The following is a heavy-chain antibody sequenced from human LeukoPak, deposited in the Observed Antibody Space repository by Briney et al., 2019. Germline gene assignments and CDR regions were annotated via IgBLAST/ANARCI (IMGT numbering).Heavy chain of an antibody. CDR3: AKERTVVASYWYFDL. J-gene: IGHJ2*01. V-gene: IGHV3-23*01. Sequence: PGGSLRLSCVASGVTLSNYAMSWAHQAPGKGLEWVSGISSSGSGGNTYYADSVKGRFTISRDSSRNTLFLHMNTLRAEDTAIYYCAKERTVVASYWYFDLWGRGTLVTVSS. CDR1: GVTLSNYA. CDR2: ISSSGSGGNT. D-gene: IGHD2-15*01.